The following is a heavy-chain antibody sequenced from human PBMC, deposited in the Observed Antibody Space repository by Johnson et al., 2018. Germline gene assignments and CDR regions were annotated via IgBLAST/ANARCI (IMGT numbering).Heavy chain of an antibody. V-gene: IGHV4-59*01. CDR2: IYYSGST. J-gene: IGHJ6*03. D-gene: IGHD2-21*01. CDR3: ERGYSSLIDYYYYMDV. CDR1: GGSISSYY. Sequence: QVQLQESGPGLVKPSETXSLTCTVSGGSISSYYWSWIRQPPGKGLESIGYIYYSGSTNYNPSLKSRVTISVDTSKNQFSLKLSSVTAADTAVYYCERGYSSLIDYYYYMDVWGKGTTVTVSS.